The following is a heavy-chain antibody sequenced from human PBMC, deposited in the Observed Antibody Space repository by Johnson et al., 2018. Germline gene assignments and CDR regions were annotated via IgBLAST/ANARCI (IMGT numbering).Heavy chain of an antibody. Sequence: VQLVQSGGGVVQPGRSLRLSCAASGFTFSGFGMSWVRQAPGKGLEWVSTISGMGGSTYYADSGKVRFTISRDNSKNTLYLQMNSLRAEETAGYYCARSQSADYGDYVGAEYFQHWGQGTLVTVSS. V-gene: IGHV3-23*04. J-gene: IGHJ1*01. CDR2: ISGMGGST. CDR1: GFTFSGFG. CDR3: ARSQSADYGDYVGAEYFQH. D-gene: IGHD4-17*01.